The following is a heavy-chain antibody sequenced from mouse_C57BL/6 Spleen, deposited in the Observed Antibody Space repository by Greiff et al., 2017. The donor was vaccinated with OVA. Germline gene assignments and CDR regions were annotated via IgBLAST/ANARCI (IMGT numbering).Heavy chain of an antibody. Sequence: VQLQQSGAELVKPGASVKLSCKASGYTFTSYWMQWVKQRPGQGLEWIGEIDPSDSYTNYNQKFKGKATLTVDTSSSTAYMQLSSLTSEDSAVYYCAYYYGSSYPYWGQGTLVTVSA. J-gene: IGHJ3*01. CDR2: IDPSDSYT. CDR3: AYYYGSSYPY. V-gene: IGHV1-50*01. D-gene: IGHD1-1*01. CDR1: GYTFTSYW.